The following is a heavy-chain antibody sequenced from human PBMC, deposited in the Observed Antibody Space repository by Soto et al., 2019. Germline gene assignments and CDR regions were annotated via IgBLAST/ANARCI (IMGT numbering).Heavy chain of an antibody. J-gene: IGHJ4*02. D-gene: IGHD5-18*01. CDR3: AKDPGYSYGGRGATGLDY. CDR1: RFTFSSYG. V-gene: IGHV3-30*18. CDR2: ISYDGSNN. Sequence: GGDLRLFCEGSRFTFSSYGIHWGRQAGGQGLGPGAVISYDGSNNYYADSGNGQFTTSRHNSKITLSLQLPSLRAKDTAVYYCAKDPGYSYGGRGATGLDYWGQGTLVTVSS.